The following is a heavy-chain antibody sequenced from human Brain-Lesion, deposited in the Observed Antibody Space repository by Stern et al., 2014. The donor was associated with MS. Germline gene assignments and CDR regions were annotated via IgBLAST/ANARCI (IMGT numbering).Heavy chain of an antibody. V-gene: IGHV4-4*02. D-gene: IGHD6-13*01. Sequence: QLVQSGPGLVKPSGTLSLTCAVSGGSISSSNWWSWVRQSPGKGLEWIGESDHSGSTIYNPSLKSRVTVSVDKSKNRFSLNLRSVPAADPAVYFCARFPASRPHVFDSWGQGTLVTVSS. CDR2: SDHSGST. CDR3: ARFPASRPHVFDS. CDR1: GGSISSSNW. J-gene: IGHJ4*02.